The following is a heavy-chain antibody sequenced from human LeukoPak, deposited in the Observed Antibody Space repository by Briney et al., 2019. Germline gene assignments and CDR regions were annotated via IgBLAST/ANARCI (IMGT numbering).Heavy chain of an antibody. D-gene: IGHD3-22*01. J-gene: IGHJ3*02. Sequence: SETLSLTCAVSGGSISSSHWWSWVRQPPGKGLEWIGEIFHAGNTNYTPSLKSQVSISIDTSKNQFSLKLTSVTAADTAVYYCARVAGITMIVVLISDAFDIWGQGTMVTVSS. CDR1: GGSISSSHW. CDR3: ARVAGITMIVVLISDAFDI. V-gene: IGHV4-4*02. CDR2: IFHAGNT.